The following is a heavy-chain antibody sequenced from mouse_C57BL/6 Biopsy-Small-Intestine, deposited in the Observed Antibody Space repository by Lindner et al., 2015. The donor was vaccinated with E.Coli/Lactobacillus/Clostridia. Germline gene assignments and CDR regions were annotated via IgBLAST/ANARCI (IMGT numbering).Heavy chain of an antibody. CDR3: ARGSSWFAY. CDR2: INPNYNTT. Sequence: VQLQESGAEAGEAWGFSEDILQGFWLLIHWLQYELGESRASGKGLEWIGHINPNYNTTTYSQKFKVKATLTVDKSSSTAYMQLNSLTSVDSAVYFCARGSSWFAYWGQGDSGHCLC. J-gene: IGHJ3*01. CDR1: LLIHWLQ. V-gene: IGHV1-39*01.